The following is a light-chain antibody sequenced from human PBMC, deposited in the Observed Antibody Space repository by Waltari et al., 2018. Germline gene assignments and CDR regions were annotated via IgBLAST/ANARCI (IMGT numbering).Light chain of an antibody. V-gene: IGKV3-11*01. Sequence: EIVLTQSPATLSLSPGERATLSCRASQSVSSYLAWYQQKPGQVPRRLIYDASNRATGIPARFSGSGSGTDFTLTISSLEPEDFAVYYCQQRTNWPRGTFGQGTRLEIK. CDR3: QQRTNWPRGT. J-gene: IGKJ5*01. CDR2: DAS. CDR1: QSVSSY.